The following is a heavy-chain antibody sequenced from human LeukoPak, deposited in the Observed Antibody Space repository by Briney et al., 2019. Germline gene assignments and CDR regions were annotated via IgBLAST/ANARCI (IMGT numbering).Heavy chain of an antibody. V-gene: IGHV3-23*01. CDR2: ISGSGSST. Sequence: GGSLRLSCAASGFSFGSYWMTWIRQAPGKGLEWVSAISGSGSSTYYADSVKGRFTISRDNSKNTLYLQMNSLRAEDTAVYYCARGSDYGGYFDYRGQGTLVTVSS. J-gene: IGHJ4*02. CDR3: ARGSDYGGYFDY. D-gene: IGHD4-23*01. CDR1: GFSFGSYW.